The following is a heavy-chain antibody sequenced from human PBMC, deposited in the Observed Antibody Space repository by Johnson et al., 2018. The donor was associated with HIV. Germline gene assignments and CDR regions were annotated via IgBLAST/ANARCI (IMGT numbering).Heavy chain of an antibody. CDR3: ARDGESQQLPLGDAFDI. CDR1: GFTFSRYG. Sequence: QVQLVESGGGVVQVGRSLRLSCEASGFTFSRYGMHWVRQAPGKGLEWVAVIWYDGSNKNYAESVKGRFSISRDNSKNTLYLQMNSLRAEDTATYYCARDGESQQLPLGDAFDIWGQGTMVTVSS. CDR2: IWYDGSNK. J-gene: IGHJ3*02. D-gene: IGHD6-13*01. V-gene: IGHV3-33*01.